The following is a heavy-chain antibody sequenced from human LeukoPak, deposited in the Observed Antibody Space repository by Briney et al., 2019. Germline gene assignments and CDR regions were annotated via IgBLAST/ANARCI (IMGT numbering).Heavy chain of an antibody. J-gene: IGHJ4*02. CDR1: GFTFSIYA. CDR2: ITSRGEST. Sequence: GGSLRLSCAASGFTFSIYAMSWVRQAPGKGLQWVSSITSRGESTWYVDSVKGRFTITRDNSENTLYLQMHSLRAEDTAVYYCARDRPDYYGSDGHYYRRDGDYWGRGTLVSVSS. V-gene: IGHV3-23*01. D-gene: IGHD3-22*01. CDR3: ARDRPDYYGSDGHYYRRDGDY.